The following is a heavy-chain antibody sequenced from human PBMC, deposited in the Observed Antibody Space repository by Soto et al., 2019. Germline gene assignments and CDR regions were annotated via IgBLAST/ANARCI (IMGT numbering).Heavy chain of an antibody. D-gene: IGHD2-2*01. CDR1: GFSFDEYA. J-gene: IGHJ6*03. Sequence: EVQLVESGGGLVQPGRSLRLSCAASGFSFDEYAMHWVRQAPGKGLEWVSGISWNSGTMGYGDSVKGRFTISRDKDKNSLYLQMNSLSAEDTALYYCAKGFCSSTRCLTYSYMDVWGKGTTVTVSS. V-gene: IGHV3-9*01. CDR2: ISWNSGTM. CDR3: AKGFCSSTRCLTYSYMDV.